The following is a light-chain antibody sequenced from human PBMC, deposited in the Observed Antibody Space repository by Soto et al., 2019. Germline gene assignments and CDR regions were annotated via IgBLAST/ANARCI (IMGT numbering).Light chain of an antibody. Sequence: EIVLTQSPGTLSLSPGERATLSCRAESVSSSYLAWYQQKPGQAPRLLIYGASSRATGIPDRFSGSGSGTDFTLTISRLEPEDFAVYYCQQYGSSPTFGGGTKVEIK. CDR3: QQYGSSPT. CDR2: GAS. V-gene: IGKV3-20*01. CDR1: SVSSSY. J-gene: IGKJ4*01.